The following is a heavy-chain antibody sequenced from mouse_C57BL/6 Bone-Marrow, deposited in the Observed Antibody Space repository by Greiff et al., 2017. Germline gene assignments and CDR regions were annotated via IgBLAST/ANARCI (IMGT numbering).Heavy chain of an antibody. D-gene: IGHD3-2*02. CDR3: ARDGAAQATVAY. J-gene: IGHJ3*01. CDR2: ISSGGSYT. V-gene: IGHV5-6*01. Sequence: EVQVVESGGDLVKPGGSLTLSCAASGFTFSSYGMSWVRQTPGKRLEWVATISSGGSYTYYPDSVKGRFTISRDNAKNTLYLQMSSLKSEDTARYYCARDGAAQATVAYWGQGTLVTVSA. CDR1: GFTFSSYG.